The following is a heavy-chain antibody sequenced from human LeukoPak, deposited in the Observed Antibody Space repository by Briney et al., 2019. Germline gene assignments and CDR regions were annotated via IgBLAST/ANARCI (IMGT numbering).Heavy chain of an antibody. D-gene: IGHD2-21*02. Sequence: PGGSLRLSCAASGFAFSSCWMSWVRQAPGKGLEWVANIKQDGSEKYYVDSVKGRFTISRDNAKNSLYLQMNSLRAEDTAVYYCARDPRPPYCGGDCYPLWGQGTLVTVSS. V-gene: IGHV3-7*01. CDR2: IKQDGSEK. CDR1: GFAFSSCW. CDR3: ARDPRPPYCGGDCYPL. J-gene: IGHJ4*02.